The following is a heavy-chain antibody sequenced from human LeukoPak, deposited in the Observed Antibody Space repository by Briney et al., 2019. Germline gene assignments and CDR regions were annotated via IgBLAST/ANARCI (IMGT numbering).Heavy chain of an antibody. D-gene: IGHD6-19*01. Sequence: SVKVSCKASGGTFSSYAISWVRQAPGQGLEWMGGIIPIFGTANYAQKFQGRVTVTADESTSTAYMELSSLRSEDTAVYYCASLVAVVSGWYYFDYWGQGTLVTVSS. J-gene: IGHJ4*02. V-gene: IGHV1-69*13. CDR3: ASLVAVVSGWYYFDY. CDR2: IIPIFGTA. CDR1: GGTFSSYA.